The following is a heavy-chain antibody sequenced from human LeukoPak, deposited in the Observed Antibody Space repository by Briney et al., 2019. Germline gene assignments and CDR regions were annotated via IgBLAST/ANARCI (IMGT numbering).Heavy chain of an antibody. D-gene: IGHD3-10*01. J-gene: IGHJ3*01. CDR2: IIPIFGSA. CDR1: GGNFNNYG. V-gene: IGHV1-69*06. CDR3: GRDSPHCYASGSFDG. Sequence: SVKVSCKASGGNFNNYGINWVRQAPGQGLEWMGGIIPIFGSANYAQKFQDRVTITADKSTTTVYMELSSLRSEDTAVYYCGRDSPHCYASGSFDGWGRGTMVTVSS.